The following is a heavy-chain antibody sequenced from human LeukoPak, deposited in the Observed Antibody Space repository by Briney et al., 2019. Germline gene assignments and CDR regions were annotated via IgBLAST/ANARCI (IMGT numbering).Heavy chain of an antibody. CDR2: ISWNSGSI. D-gene: IGHD4-17*01. CDR1: GFTFDDYA. CDR3: AKQGVYGDYYFDY. J-gene: IGHJ4*02. V-gene: IGHV3-9*03. Sequence: GGSLRLSCAASGFTFDDYAMRWVRQAPGKGLEWVSGISWNSGSIGYADSVKGRFTISRDNAKNSLYLQMNSLRAEDMALYYCAKQGVYGDYYFDYWGQGTLVTVYS.